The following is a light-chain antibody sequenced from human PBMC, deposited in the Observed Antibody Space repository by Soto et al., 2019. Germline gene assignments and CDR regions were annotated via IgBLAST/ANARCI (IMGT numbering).Light chain of an antibody. J-gene: IGLJ1*01. CDR3: GTWDSSLSALYV. V-gene: IGLV1-51*02. CDR1: SPNIGNNY. Sequence: QSVLTQPPSVSAAPGQKVTISCSGSSPNIGNNYVSWYQQLPGTAPKLLIYENNKRPSGIPDRFSGSKSGTSATLGITGLQTGDEADYYCGTWDSSLSALYVFGTGTKVTVL. CDR2: ENN.